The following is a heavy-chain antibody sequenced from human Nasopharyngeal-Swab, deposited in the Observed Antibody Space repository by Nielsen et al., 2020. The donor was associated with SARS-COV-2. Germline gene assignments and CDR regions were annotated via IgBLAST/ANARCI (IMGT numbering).Heavy chain of an antibody. V-gene: IGHV3-23*01. CDR3: AKDIAAYISGNWFDP. CDR2: ISGSGGST. J-gene: IGHJ5*02. Sequence: GGSLKLSCAASGSTFSSYAMSWVRQAPGKGLEWVSAISGSGGSTYYADSVKGRFTISRDNSKNTLYLQMNSLRAEDTAVYYCAKDIAAYISGNWFDPWGQGTLVTVSS. D-gene: IGHD6-6*01. CDR1: GSTFSSYA.